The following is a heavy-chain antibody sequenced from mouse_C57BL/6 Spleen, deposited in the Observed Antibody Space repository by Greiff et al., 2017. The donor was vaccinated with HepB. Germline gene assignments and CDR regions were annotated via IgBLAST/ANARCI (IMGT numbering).Heavy chain of an antibody. D-gene: IGHD1-1*01. J-gene: IGHJ4*01. CDR1: GYTFTDYN. V-gene: IGHV1-18*01. Sequence: EVQLQQSGPELVKPGASVKIPCKASGYTFTDYNMDWVKQSPGKSLEWIGDINPNNGGTIYNQKFKGKATLTVDKYPSTAYMELRSLTSEDTAVYYCARWDYYGSSSYAMDYWGQGTSVTVSS. CDR3: ARWDYYGSSSYAMDY. CDR2: INPNNGGT.